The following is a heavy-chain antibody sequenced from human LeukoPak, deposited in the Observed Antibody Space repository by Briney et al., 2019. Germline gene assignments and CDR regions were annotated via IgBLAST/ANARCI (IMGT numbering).Heavy chain of an antibody. Sequence: GGSLRLSCAASGFTFSSYSMNWDRQAPGKGLEWVSSITSSSTYTYYADSVQGRFTVSRDNAKSSLYLQMNSLRAEDTAVYYCARDVVATPEQNYWGQGTLVTVSS. CDR3: ARDVVATPEQNY. CDR1: GFTFSSYS. V-gene: IGHV3-21*01. J-gene: IGHJ4*02. D-gene: IGHD2-21*01. CDR2: ITSSSTYT.